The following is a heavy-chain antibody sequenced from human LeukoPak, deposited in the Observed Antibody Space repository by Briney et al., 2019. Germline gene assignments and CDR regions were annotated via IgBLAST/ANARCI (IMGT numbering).Heavy chain of an antibody. Sequence: PGGSLRLSCTASGFTFKSYWMHWVRQAPGKGLVWVSRINSDGSTTSYADSVKGRFTISRDNAKNTLYLQMNSLRAEDTAVYYCARERAINYFESNDASDIWGQGTMVTVSS. V-gene: IGHV3-74*01. J-gene: IGHJ3*02. D-gene: IGHD3-22*01. CDR3: ARERAINYFESNDASDI. CDR1: GFTFKSYW. CDR2: INSDGSTT.